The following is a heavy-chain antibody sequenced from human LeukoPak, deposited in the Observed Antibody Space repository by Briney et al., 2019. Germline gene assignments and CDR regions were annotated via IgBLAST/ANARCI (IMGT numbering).Heavy chain of an antibody. V-gene: IGHV1-2*06. CDR3: ARGSNVGAFDI. D-gene: IGHD3-16*01. CDR2: INPNSGGT. Sequence: ASVKVSCKASGYTFTCHYMHWVRQAPGQGLEWMGRINPNSGGTNYAQKFQGRVTMTRDTSISTAYMELSRLRSDDTAVYYCARGSNVGAFDIWGQGTMVTVSS. J-gene: IGHJ3*02. CDR1: GYTFTCHY.